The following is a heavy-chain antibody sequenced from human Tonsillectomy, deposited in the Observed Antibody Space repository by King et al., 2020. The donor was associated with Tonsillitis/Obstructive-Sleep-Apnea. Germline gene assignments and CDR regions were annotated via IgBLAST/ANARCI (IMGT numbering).Heavy chain of an antibody. J-gene: IGHJ4*02. Sequence: LQESGPGLVKPSETRSLTCTVSGGSISSSSYYWGGIRQPPGKGLEWMVSVYFSWGPYYSPSLKSRVTISVDTSKNQFSLKVSSVTAADAAVYYCARTPSGSTFDYWGQGTLVTVSS. CDR2: VYFSWGP. V-gene: IGHV4-39*01. CDR3: ARTPSGSTFDY. D-gene: IGHD5-12*01. CDR1: GGSISSSSYY.